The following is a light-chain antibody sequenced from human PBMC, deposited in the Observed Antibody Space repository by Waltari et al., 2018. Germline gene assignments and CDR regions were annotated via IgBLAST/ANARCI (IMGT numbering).Light chain of an antibody. CDR3: ATWDDCLNGL. CDR1: SSNIGSTS. CDR2: STN. J-gene: IGLJ2*01. V-gene: IGLV1-44*01. Sequence: QSVLTQPPSVSGTPGQRVSISCSGSSSNIGSTSVNWYQQGPGTAPNLHIYSTNQRPSGVPDRSSGSKTGTSSSLGISGLQSEDDADYYCATWDDCLNGLFGGGTNQTLL.